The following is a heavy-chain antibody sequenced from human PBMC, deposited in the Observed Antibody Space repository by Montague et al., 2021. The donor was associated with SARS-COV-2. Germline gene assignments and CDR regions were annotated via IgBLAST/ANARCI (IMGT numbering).Heavy chain of an antibody. CDR3: ARADMVRGVTV. CDR2: IYYSGST. CDR1: GGSISSYC. Sequence: SETLSLTCTVSGGSISSYCWSWIRQPPGKGLEWIGYIYYSGSTNYNPSLKSRVTISVDTSKNQFSLKLSSVTAADTAVYYCARADMVRGVTVWGQGTLVTVSS. J-gene: IGHJ4*02. V-gene: IGHV4-59*01. D-gene: IGHD3-10*01.